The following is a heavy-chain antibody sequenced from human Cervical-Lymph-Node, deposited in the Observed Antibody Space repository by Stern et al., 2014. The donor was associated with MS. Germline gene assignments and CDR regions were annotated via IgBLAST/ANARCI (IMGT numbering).Heavy chain of an antibody. CDR2: IGSAGDT. CDR3: ARAAYSSGWFHYGTDV. Sequence: EVQLEESGGGLVQPGGSLRLSCVASGFTFGNYDMQWVRQPPGKGLEWVSAIGSAGDTYYAGSVKGRFTISRENAKNSMYLQMNSLTGGDTAVYYCARAAYSSGWFHYGTDVWGQGTTVTVSS. J-gene: IGHJ6*02. V-gene: IGHV3-13*01. CDR1: GFTFGNYD. D-gene: IGHD6-19*01.